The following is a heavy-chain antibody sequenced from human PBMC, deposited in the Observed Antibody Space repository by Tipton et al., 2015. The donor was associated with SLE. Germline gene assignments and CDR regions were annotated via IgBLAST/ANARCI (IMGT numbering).Heavy chain of an antibody. CDR3: ARGGWRSNYYYYMDV. V-gene: IGHV3-64*02. CDR1: GFTFSSYP. J-gene: IGHJ6*03. Sequence: SLRLSCAASGFTFSSYPLHWVRQAPGKGLEYVSAISSDGYSTYYADSLKGRFTISRDNSKNTLYLQMGRLRAEDRAIYYCARGGWRSNYYYYMDVWGKGTTITVSS. D-gene: IGHD6-19*01. CDR2: ISSDGYST.